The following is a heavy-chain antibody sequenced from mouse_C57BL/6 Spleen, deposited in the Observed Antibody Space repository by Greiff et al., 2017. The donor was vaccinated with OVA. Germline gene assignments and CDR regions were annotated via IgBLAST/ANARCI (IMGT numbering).Heavy chain of an antibody. V-gene: IGHV1-63*01. D-gene: IGHD2-2*01. CDR2: IYTGGGNT. Sequence: VQLQQSGAELVRPGPSVKMSCQASGYTFTNYWIGWAKQRPGHGLEWIGDIYTGGGNTNSQEKFKGKAILTADKSSSTAYRQVSSLTAEDSAIYYCARKKGYEGYFDVWGTGTTVTVSS. J-gene: IGHJ1*03. CDR3: ARKKGYEGYFDV. CDR1: GYTFTNYW.